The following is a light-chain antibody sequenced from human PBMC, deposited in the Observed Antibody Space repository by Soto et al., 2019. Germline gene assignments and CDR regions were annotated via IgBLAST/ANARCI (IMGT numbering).Light chain of an antibody. Sequence: EIVLTQSPATLSLSPGERATLSCRASQSVSNYLAWYQQKPGQAPRLLIYDVSNRAPGIPDRFSASGSGTDFTLTISRLEPEDFAVYYCQQYSRAPLTFGQGTKVDIK. CDR3: QQYSRAPLT. CDR2: DVS. CDR1: QSVSNY. V-gene: IGKV3-20*01. J-gene: IGKJ1*01.